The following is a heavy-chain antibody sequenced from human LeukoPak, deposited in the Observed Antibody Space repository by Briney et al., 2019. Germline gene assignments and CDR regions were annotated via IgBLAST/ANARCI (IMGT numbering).Heavy chain of an antibody. CDR2: ISWDGGST. J-gene: IGHJ3*02. D-gene: IGHD5-18*01. V-gene: IGHV3-43*01. CDR3: AREEAWIQNAFDI. CDR1: GFTFDDYT. Sequence: GGSLRLSCAASGFTFDDYTMHWVRQAPGKGLEWVSLISWDGGSTYYADSVKGRFTISRDNAKNSLYLQMNSLRAEDTAVYYCAREEAWIQNAFDIWGQGTMVTVSS.